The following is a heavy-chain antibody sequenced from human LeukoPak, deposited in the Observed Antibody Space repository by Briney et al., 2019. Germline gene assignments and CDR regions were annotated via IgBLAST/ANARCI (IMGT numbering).Heavy chain of an antibody. Sequence: GGSLRLSRAASGFTFSSYSMNSVRQAPGKGLECVSSISSSGNYIYYADSVKGRFTISRDNAKNSLYLQMYSLRAEDAAVYYCARETRRAAAVSYFDYWGQGTLVTVSS. CDR2: ISSSGNYI. J-gene: IGHJ4*02. CDR1: GFTFSSYS. V-gene: IGHV3-21*01. CDR3: ARETRRAAAVSYFDY. D-gene: IGHD6-13*01.